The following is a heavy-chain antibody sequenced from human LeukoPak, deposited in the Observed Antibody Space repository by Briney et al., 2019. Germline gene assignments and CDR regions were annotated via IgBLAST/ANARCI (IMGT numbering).Heavy chain of an antibody. D-gene: IGHD1-26*01. CDR3: ARGQWELAHDY. CDR1: GGSISSRSYY. Sequence: PSETLSLTCTVSGGSISSRSYYWGWIRQPPGKGREWIGSIYYSGSTYDNPSLKSRVTISVDTSKNQFSLKLSSVTAADTAVYYCARGQWELAHDYWGQGTLVTVSS. J-gene: IGHJ4*02. CDR2: IYYSGST. V-gene: IGHV4-39*01.